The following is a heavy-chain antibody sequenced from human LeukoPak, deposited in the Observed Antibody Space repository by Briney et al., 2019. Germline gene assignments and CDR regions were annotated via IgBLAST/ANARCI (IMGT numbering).Heavy chain of an antibody. D-gene: IGHD2-2*01. CDR2: IYPGDSDT. CDR1: GYSFTSYW. Sequence: GESLKISCKGSGYSFTSYWIGWVRQMPGKGLEWMGIIYPGDSDTRYSPSFQGQVTISADKSISTAYLQWSSLKASDTAMYYCARQAIVVVPAAYNWFDPWGQGTLVTVSS. V-gene: IGHV5-51*01. CDR3: ARQAIVVVPAAYNWFDP. J-gene: IGHJ5*02.